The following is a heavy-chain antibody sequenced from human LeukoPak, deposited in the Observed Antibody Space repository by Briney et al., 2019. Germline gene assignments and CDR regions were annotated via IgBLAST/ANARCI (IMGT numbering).Heavy chain of an antibody. Sequence: GGSLRLTCAASGFTFSKYSMLWVRQAPGKGLESVSRINTDGTVTTYADSVKGRFTVSRDNADNTMFLQMNSVRDEDTAVYYCATKQWLAPPPDSWGQGTPVTVSS. V-gene: IGHV3-74*01. CDR2: INTDGTVT. CDR3: ATKQWLAPPPDS. D-gene: IGHD6-19*01. CDR1: GFTFSKYS. J-gene: IGHJ4*02.